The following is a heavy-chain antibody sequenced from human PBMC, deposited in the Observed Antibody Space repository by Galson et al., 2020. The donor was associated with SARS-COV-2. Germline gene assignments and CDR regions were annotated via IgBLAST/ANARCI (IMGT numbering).Heavy chain of an antibody. D-gene: IGHD3-22*01. CDR1: GASVSTYY. CDR2: IYASTTGNT. Sequence: SETLSLTCSVSGASVSTYYWSWIRQPAGKGLEYIGLIYASTTGNTAYNPSLKSRVTMSVDTSKNQFSLKLSSVTAADTALYYCARAHRTLRDYYDASPYRGYAFDIWGQGTMVTVSS. V-gene: IGHV4-4*07. J-gene: IGHJ3*02. CDR3: ARAHRTLRDYYDASPYRGYAFDI.